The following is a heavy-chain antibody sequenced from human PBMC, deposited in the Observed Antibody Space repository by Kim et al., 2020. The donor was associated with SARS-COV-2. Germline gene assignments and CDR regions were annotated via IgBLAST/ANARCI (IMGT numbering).Heavy chain of an antibody. Sequence: SETLSLTCTVSGDSISSSSYYWAWFRQPLGKGLEWIATIYYTGATYYNPSLQSRVTISVDTSKNQFSLNLKSVTATDTAVYYCARRGGIVNNYNYWGQGTLVTVSS. CDR3: ARRGGIVNNYNY. CDR2: IYYTGAT. CDR1: GDSISSSSYY. D-gene: IGHD1-1*01. J-gene: IGHJ4*02. V-gene: IGHV4-39*01.